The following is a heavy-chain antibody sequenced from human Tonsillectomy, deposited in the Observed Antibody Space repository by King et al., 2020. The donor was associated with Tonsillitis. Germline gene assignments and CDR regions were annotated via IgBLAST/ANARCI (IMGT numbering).Heavy chain of an antibody. Sequence: VQLVESGGGLVKPGGSLRLSCAASGFTFSNAWMSWVRQAPGKGLEWVGRIKSKTDGGTTDYAAPVKGRFTISRDDSKNTLYLQMNSLKTEETAVYYCTTDRTPTTYYDFWRRYYYYYYMDVWGKGTTVTVSS. CDR1: GFTFSNAW. D-gene: IGHD3-3*01. CDR3: TTDRTPTTYYDFWRRYYYYYYMDV. CDR2: IKSKTDGGTT. J-gene: IGHJ6*03. V-gene: IGHV3-15*01.